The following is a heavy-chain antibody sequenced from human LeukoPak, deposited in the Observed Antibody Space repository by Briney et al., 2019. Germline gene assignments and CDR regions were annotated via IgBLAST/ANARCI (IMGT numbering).Heavy chain of an antibody. CDR3: ARIDWEYYYDSSGYFPSYYFDY. V-gene: IGHV3-74*01. J-gene: IGHJ4*02. CDR1: GFTFSSYA. D-gene: IGHD3-22*01. CDR2: INSDGSST. Sequence: GGPLRLSCAASGFTFSSYAMSWVRQAPGKGLVWVSRINSDGSSTSYADSVKGRFTISRDNAKNTLYLQMNSLRAEDTAVYYCARIDWEYYYDSSGYFPSYYFDYWGQGTLVTVSS.